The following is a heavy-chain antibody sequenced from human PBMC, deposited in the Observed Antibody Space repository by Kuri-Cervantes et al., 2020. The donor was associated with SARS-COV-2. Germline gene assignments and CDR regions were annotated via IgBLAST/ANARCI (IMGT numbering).Heavy chain of an antibody. J-gene: IGHJ1*01. CDR1: GYTLTELS. D-gene: IGHD6-13*01. CDR2: FDPEDGET. V-gene: IGHV1-24*01. CDR3: ATAATGYSSSWYIVGYFQH. Sequence: ASEKVSCKVSGYTLTELSMHWVRQAPGKGLEWMGGFDPEDGETIYAQKFQGRVTMTEDTSTDTDYMELGSLRSEDTAVYYCATAATGYSSSWYIVGYFQHWGQGTLVTVSS.